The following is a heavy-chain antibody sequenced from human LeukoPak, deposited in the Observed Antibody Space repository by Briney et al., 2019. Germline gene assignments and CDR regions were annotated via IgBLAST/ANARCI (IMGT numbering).Heavy chain of an antibody. J-gene: IGHJ3*02. CDR1: GGTFSSYA. V-gene: IGHV1-69*05. CDR3: ARDLPHCTNGVCCTPGIAAAGGAFDI. Sequence: SVKVSCKASGGTFSSYAISWVRQAPGQGLEWMGGIIPIFGTANYAQKFQGRVTITTDESTSTAYMELSSLRSEDTAVYYCARDLPHCTNGVCCTPGIAAAGGAFDIWGQGTMVTVSS. CDR2: IIPIFGTA. D-gene: IGHD2-8*01.